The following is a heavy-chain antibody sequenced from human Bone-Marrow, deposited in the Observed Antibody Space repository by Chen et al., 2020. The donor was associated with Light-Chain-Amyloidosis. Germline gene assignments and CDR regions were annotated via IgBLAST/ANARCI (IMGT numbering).Heavy chain of an antibody. V-gene: IGHV3-7*01. Sequence: EVQLVESGGGLVQPGGSLRPSCAASGFSFRSYWMTWVRQVSGKGLEWVAKMKEDGSEKYYVDSVKGRFTISRDNAKNSLYLQMNNLRVEDTAVYYCAGDRGWFDPWGQGTLVTVSS. J-gene: IGHJ5*02. CDR3: AGDRGWFDP. CDR1: GFSFRSYW. CDR2: MKEDGSEK.